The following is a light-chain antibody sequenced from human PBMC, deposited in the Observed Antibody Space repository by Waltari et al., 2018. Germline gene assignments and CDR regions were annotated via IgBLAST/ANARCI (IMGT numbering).Light chain of an antibody. CDR1: SSDVGASNY. J-gene: IGLJ2*01. Sequence: QSALTQPASVSGSPGQSITISCTGSSSDVGASNYVSCYQQPPGKAPKLMIYEVSNRPSGVSNRFSGSKSGNTASLTISWLLAEDEADYYCISYSSSTTLGVFGGGTKLTVL. CDR3: ISYSSSTTLGV. CDR2: EVS. V-gene: IGLV2-14*03.